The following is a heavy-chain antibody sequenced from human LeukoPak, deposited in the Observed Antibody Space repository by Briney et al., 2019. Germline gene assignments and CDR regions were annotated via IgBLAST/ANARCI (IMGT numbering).Heavy chain of an antibody. CDR1: GFTVSSNY. V-gene: IGHV3-53*01. Sequence: GGSLRLSCAASGFTVSSNYMSWVRQAPGKGLEWVSVIYSGGSTYYADSVKGRFTISRDNSKNTLYIEMNSLRAEDTAVYYCARSDYGCFYYFDYWGQGNLVTVSS. CDR2: IYSGGST. CDR3: ARSDYGCFYYFDY. D-gene: IGHD4-17*01. J-gene: IGHJ4*02.